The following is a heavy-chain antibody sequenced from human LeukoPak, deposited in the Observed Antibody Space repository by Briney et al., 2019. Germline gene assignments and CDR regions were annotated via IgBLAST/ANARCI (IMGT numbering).Heavy chain of an antibody. CDR1: GFTFSSYW. CDR2: INSDGSST. CDR3: ARPGYSYGYFGY. J-gene: IGHJ4*02. Sequence: PGGSLRLSCAASGFTFSSYWMHWVRQAPGKGLVWISRINSDGSSTSYADSVKGRFTISRDNAKNTLYLQMNSLRAEDTAVYYCARPGYSYGYFGYWGQGTQVTVSS. D-gene: IGHD5-18*01. V-gene: IGHV3-74*01.